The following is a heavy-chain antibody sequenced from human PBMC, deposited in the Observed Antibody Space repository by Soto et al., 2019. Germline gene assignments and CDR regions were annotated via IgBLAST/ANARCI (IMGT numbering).Heavy chain of an antibody. J-gene: IGHJ4*02. D-gene: IGHD2-21*02. CDR3: ARDPDGYIDY. Sequence: EVQLVESGGGLVQPWGSLRLSCAASGFTFSSYSMNWVRQAPGKGLEWVSYISSSSSTIYYADSVKGRFTISRDNAKNSLYLQMNSLRAEDTAVYYCARDPDGYIDYWGQGTLVTVSS. CDR1: GFTFSSYS. V-gene: IGHV3-48*01. CDR2: ISSSSSTI.